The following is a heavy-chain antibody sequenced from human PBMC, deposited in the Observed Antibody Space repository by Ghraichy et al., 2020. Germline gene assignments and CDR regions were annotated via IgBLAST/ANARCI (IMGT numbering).Heavy chain of an antibody. V-gene: IGHV4-38-2*02. J-gene: IGHJ5*02. D-gene: IGHD2-2*02. Sequence: SETLSLTCTVSGYSLSSGYYWDWIRQPPGKGLEWIGSIYHSGSTYYNPSLKSRVTISVDTSKNQFSLKLSSVTAADTAVYYCARDLSGPYLGYCSSTSCYRFDPWGQGTLVTVSS. CDR2: IYHSGST. CDR3: ARDLSGPYLGYCSSTSCYRFDP. CDR1: GYSLSSGYY.